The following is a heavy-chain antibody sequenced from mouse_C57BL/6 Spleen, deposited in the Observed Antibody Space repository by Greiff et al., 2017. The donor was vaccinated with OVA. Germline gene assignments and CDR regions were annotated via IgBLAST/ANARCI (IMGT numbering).Heavy chain of an antibody. CDR3: ARDGRRGDYFDY. V-gene: IGHV5-4*01. J-gene: IGHJ2*01. Sequence: EVKVVESGGGLVKPGGSLKLSCAASGFTFSSYAMSWVRQTPEKRLEWVATISDGGSYTYYPDNVKGRFTISRDNAKNNLYLQMSHLKSEDTAMYYCARDGRRGDYFDYWGQGTTLTVSS. CDR2: ISDGGSYT. CDR1: GFTFSSYA.